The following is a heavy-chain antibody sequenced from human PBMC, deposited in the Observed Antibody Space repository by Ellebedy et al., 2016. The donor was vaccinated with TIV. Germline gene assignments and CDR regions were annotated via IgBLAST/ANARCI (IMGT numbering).Heavy chain of an antibody. CDR2: TYYRSKWYN. D-gene: IGHD6-19*01. Sequence: SQTLSLTCAISGDSVSSNSAAWNWIRQSPSRGLEWLGRTYYRSKWYNDYAVSVKSRITINPDTSKNQFSLQLNSVTPEDTAVYYCARDGHSSGWYHPGNYGMDVWGQGTTVTVSS. J-gene: IGHJ6*02. CDR3: ARDGHSSGWYHPGNYGMDV. V-gene: IGHV6-1*01. CDR1: GDSVSSNSAA.